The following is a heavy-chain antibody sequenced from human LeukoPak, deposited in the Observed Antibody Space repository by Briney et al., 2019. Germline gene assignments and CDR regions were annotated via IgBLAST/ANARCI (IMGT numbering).Heavy chain of an antibody. V-gene: IGHV3-21*01. CDR2: ISSSSSFI. CDR1: GFTFSRHS. Sequence: GGSLRLSCAASGFTFSRHSMNWVRQAPGKGLEWVSSISSSSSFIYYADSVKGRFTISRDNAKNSLYLQMNSLRAEDTAVYYCARDPPLGYCSSSSCPHLDYWGQGTLVTVSS. D-gene: IGHD2-2*01. CDR3: ARDPPLGYCSSSSCPHLDY. J-gene: IGHJ4*02.